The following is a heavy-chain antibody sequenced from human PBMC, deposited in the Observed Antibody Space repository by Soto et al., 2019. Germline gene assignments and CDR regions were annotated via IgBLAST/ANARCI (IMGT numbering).Heavy chain of an antibody. Sequence: DVQLLESGGGLVQPGGSLRLSCAASGFSFSDYGMSWVHQAPGMGLEWLSLISPSGGTRVYAASVEGRFTVSRDNSKNTMFLQMNHLRDDDTAIYYCAKDLYSSYCLHNKCSPSWGQGALVTVSS. CDR3: AKDLYSSYCLHNKCSPS. CDR1: GFSFSDYG. J-gene: IGHJ1*01. D-gene: IGHD3-10*02. CDR2: ISPSGGTR. V-gene: IGHV3-23*01.